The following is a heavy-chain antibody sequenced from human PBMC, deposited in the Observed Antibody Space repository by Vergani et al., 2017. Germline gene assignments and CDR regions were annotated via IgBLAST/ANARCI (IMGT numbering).Heavy chain of an antibody. V-gene: IGHV3-23*01. J-gene: IGHJ1*01. Sequence: EVQLLESGGGLVQPGGSRRLSCAGAGFTFDTYTMAYVRQAPGQGLDWVATIRSGGGDIFYADSVKGRFTISRDNSKNTLFLQMNSLKDEDTAVYYCTTAWGLYYLHGEYFQYWGRGTLVSVSS. CDR1: GFTFDTYT. D-gene: IGHD3-10*01. CDR3: TTAWGLYYLHGEYFQY. CDR2: IRSGGGDI.